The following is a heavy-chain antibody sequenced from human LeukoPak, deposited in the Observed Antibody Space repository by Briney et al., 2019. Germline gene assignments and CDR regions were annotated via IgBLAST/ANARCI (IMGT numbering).Heavy chain of an antibody. CDR2: INHSGNT. D-gene: IGHD5-12*01. CDR1: GGSFSGYY. CDR3: ARECTGYDLLLGFNRLDP. Sequence: SETLSLTCAVYGGSFSGYYWSWIRQPPGKGLEWIGEINHSGNTNYNTSLKSRVTISLDTSKNQFSLKLSSVTAADTAVYYCARECTGYDLLLGFNRLDPWGQGTLVTVSS. J-gene: IGHJ5*02. V-gene: IGHV4-34*01.